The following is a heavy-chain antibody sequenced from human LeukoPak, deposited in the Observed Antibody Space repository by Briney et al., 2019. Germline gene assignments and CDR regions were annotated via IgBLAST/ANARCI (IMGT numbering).Heavy chain of an antibody. V-gene: IGHV3-23*01. Sequence: GGSLRLSCAASGFTLSSYAMSWVRHGPGKGLGWVSAISVSGNTYHADSVKGRFTISRDNSKNTLYLQMNSLRAEDTAVYYCAKDPYSSGWYTYAFDIWGQGTMVTVSS. CDR1: GFTLSSYA. CDR3: AKDPYSSGWYTYAFDI. J-gene: IGHJ3*02. D-gene: IGHD6-19*01. CDR2: ISVSGNT.